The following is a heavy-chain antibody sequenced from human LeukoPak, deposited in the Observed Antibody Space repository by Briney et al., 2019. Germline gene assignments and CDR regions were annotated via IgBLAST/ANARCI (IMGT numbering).Heavy chain of an antibody. Sequence: ASVTVSCKASGYMFTSYGISWVRQAPGQGLEWVGWISAYNGHTNYVQKFQGRVIMTADTSTSTAYMELRSLRSGDTAVYYCARDLTHRRNYDSSGYQIVPAFWGQGTLVTVSS. V-gene: IGHV1-18*01. CDR3: ARDLTHRRNYDSSGYQIVPAF. CDR2: ISAYNGHT. J-gene: IGHJ4*02. CDR1: GYMFTSYG. D-gene: IGHD3-22*01.